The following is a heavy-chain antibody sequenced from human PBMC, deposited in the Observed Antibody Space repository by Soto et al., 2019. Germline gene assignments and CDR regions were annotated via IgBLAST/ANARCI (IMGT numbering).Heavy chain of an antibody. Sequence: SETLSLNCTFSGRNIINYGWNWIQQATGKRLEWIGYIYHIGSTYYNPSLKSRVTISVDRSKNQFSLKLSSVTAADTAVYYRARGGEMATIDDNWFDPWGQGTLVTVS. D-gene: IGHD5-12*01. CDR1: GRNIINYG. V-gene: IGHV4-59*12. CDR2: IYHIGST. J-gene: IGHJ5*02. CDR3: ARGGEMATIDDNWFDP.